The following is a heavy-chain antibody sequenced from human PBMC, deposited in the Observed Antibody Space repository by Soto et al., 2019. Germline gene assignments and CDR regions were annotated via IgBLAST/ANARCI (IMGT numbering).Heavy chain of an antibody. V-gene: IGHV2-5*02. CDR1: GFSLSTSGVG. Sequence: QITLKESGPTLLKPTQTLTLTCTFSGFSLSTSGVGVGWSRQPPGKAMEWLALIYWDEDKRSSPSLKSRLTITKDTAKDLVVPTTTNMDPEDTATYYCAHRLGNTFLYDWWYFALLGRGTLVTVSS. J-gene: IGHJ2*01. D-gene: IGHD1-1*01. CDR3: AHRLGNTFLYDWWYFAL. CDR2: IYWDEDK.